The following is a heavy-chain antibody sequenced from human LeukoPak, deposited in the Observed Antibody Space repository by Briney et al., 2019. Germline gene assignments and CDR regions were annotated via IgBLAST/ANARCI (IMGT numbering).Heavy chain of an antibody. V-gene: IGHV4-38-2*02. D-gene: IGHD7-27*01. CDR1: GYSISSGYY. J-gene: IGHJ4*02. CDR2: IYQSGTT. Sequence: SETLSLTCSVSGYSISSGYYWGWIRQPPGKGLEWIGSIYQSGTTSYNPSLKSRVTISVDTSKNQFSLKLSSVTAADTAVYSCARLAWGRLEYWGQGTLVTVSS. CDR3: ARLAWGRLEY.